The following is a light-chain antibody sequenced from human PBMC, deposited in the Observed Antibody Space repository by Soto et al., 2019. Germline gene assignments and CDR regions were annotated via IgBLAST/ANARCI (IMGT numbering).Light chain of an antibody. J-gene: IGKJ1*01. V-gene: IGKV3-20*01. CDR2: DAS. CDR1: QSVSSSY. CDR3: QQYGSSPRT. Sequence: EIVLTQSPGTLSLSPGERATLSCRASQSVSSSYLAWYQQKPGQAPRLLISDASSRATGIPDRFSGSGSGTDCTLTISRLEPEDFAVYYCQQYGSSPRTFGQGTKVEIK.